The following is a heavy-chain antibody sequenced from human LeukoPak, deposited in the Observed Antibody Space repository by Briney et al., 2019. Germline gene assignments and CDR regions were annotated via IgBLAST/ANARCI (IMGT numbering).Heavy chain of an antibody. D-gene: IGHD2-2*01. CDR3: ARGLGSAAISFFDY. V-gene: IGHV3-48*03. CDR2: ISSSGSTI. CDR1: GFTFSSYE. J-gene: IGHJ4*02. Sequence: GGSLRLSCAASGFTFSSYEMNWVRQAPGKGLEWVSYISSSGSTIYYADSVKGRFTISRDNAKNSLYLQMNSLRAEDTAVYYCARGLGSAAISFFDYWGQGTLVTVSS.